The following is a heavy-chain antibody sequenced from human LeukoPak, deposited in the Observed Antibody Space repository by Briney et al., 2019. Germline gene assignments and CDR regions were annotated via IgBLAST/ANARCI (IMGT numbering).Heavy chain of an antibody. CDR2: ISGSGGST. CDR3: AKDIVPPSTIFGVVIIGGHDY. V-gene: IGHV3-23*01. D-gene: IGHD3-3*01. CDR1: GFTFSSYA. Sequence: PGGSLRLSCAASGFTFSSYAMSWVRQAPGKGLEWVSAISGSGGSTYYADSVKGRFTISRDNSKNTLYLQMNSLRAEDTAVYYCAKDIVPPSTIFGVVIIGGHDYWGQGTLVTVSS. J-gene: IGHJ4*02.